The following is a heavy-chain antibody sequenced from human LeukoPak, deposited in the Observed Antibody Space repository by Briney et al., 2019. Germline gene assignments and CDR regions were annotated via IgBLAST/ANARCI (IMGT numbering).Heavy chain of an antibody. V-gene: IGHV4-34*01. J-gene: IGHJ5*02. CDR1: GGSFSGYY. CDR2: INHSGST. Sequence: SETLSLTCAVYGGSFSGYYWSWIRQPPGKGLEWIGEINHSGSTNYNPSLKSRVTMSVDTSKNQFSLKLSSVTAADTAVYYCARDLPPDSFTISWGQGTLVTVSS. D-gene: IGHD3-3*01. CDR3: ARDLPPDSFTIS.